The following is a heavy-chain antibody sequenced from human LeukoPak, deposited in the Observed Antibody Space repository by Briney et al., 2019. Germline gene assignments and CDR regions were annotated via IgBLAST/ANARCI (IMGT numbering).Heavy chain of an antibody. CDR2: INHSGST. CDR3: ARQGSVTIFGVVIRAYYFDY. J-gene: IGHJ4*02. Sequence: SETLSLTCAVYGGSFSGYYWSWIRQPPGKGLEWIGEINHSGSTNYNPSLKSRVTISVDTSKNQFSLKLSSVTAADTAVYYCARQGSVTIFGVVIRAYYFDYWGQGTLVTVSS. CDR1: GGSFSGYY. V-gene: IGHV4-34*01. D-gene: IGHD3-3*01.